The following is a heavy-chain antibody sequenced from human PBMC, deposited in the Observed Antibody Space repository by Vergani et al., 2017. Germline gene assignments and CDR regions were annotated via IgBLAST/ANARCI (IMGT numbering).Heavy chain of an antibody. D-gene: IGHD5-12*01. CDR2: ISGSGGST. V-gene: IGHV3-23*01. J-gene: IGHJ6*04. CDR1: GFTFNHSA. Sequence: EVQLLESGGDLVQPGGSLRLSCAASGFTFNHSAMNWVRQAPGKGLEWVSGISGSGGSTYYAGSVNGRFTISRDSSKNSLSLQMNSLSAGDTAVYYCANANTRNSGYDYDYYCHALNVGGKEATVTASS. CDR3: ANANTRNSGYDYDYYCHALNV.